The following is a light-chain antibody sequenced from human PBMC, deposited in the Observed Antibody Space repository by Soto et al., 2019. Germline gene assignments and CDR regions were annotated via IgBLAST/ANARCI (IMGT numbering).Light chain of an antibody. CDR1: QSVRTN. Sequence: EVVVTQSPATLSVSLGGRATLSCRASQSVRTNLAWYQQKPGQAPRLLIYAASTRATGIPARFSGSGSGTEFTLTISRLEPEDFAVYYCQQYGRSPFTFGPGTKVDIK. V-gene: IGKV3-15*01. J-gene: IGKJ3*01. CDR3: QQYGRSPFT. CDR2: AAS.